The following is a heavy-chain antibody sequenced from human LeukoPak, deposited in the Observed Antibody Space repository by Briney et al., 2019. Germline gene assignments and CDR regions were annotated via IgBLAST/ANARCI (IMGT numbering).Heavy chain of an antibody. D-gene: IGHD3-16*01. CDR1: GFTFSSYA. V-gene: IGHV3-30-3*01. J-gene: IGHJ6*02. CDR2: VSFDGSNK. CDR3: ARDTAPGHYYYYGMDL. Sequence: GGSLRLSCAASGFTFSSYAMHWVRQAPGKGLEWVAVVSFDGSNKYYADSVKGRFTISRDNSKNTMYLQMNSLRAEDTAVYYCARDTAPGHYYYYGMDLWGQGTTVTVSS.